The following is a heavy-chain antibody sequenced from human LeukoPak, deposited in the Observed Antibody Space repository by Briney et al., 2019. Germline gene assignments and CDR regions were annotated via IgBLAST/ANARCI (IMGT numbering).Heavy chain of an antibody. Sequence: SETLSLTCTVSGGSISDYSWSWIRQPPGKGLEWIGNIYYSESANHNPSLKSRVTISRDTSKNQFSLKLTSVTTADTAVYYCARAGGVKTAALDLDYWGQGTLVTVSS. CDR1: GGSISDYS. CDR3: ARAGGVKTAALDLDY. V-gene: IGHV4-59*01. J-gene: IGHJ4*02. D-gene: IGHD6-25*01. CDR2: IYYSESA.